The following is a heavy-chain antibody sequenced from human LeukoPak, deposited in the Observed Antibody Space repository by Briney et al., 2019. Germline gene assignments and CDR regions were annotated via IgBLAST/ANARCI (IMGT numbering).Heavy chain of an antibody. V-gene: IGHV1-46*01. Sequence: VASVKVSCKASGYTFTSYYMHWVRQAPGQGLEWMGIINPNGGSTSYAQKFQGRVTMTRDMSTSTVYMELSSLRSEDTAVYYCATGSPITMARVWSLYYMDVWGKGTTVTVSS. J-gene: IGHJ6*03. CDR1: GYTFTSYY. CDR2: INPNGGST. CDR3: ATGSPITMARVWSLYYMDV. D-gene: IGHD3-10*01.